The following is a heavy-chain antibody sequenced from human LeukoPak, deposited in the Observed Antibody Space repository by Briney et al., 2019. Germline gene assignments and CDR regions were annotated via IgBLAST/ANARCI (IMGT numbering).Heavy chain of an antibody. CDR1: GGSISSSTYY. V-gene: IGHV4-39*01. CDR3: ARLQYCTDGVCSFAFDI. D-gene: IGHD2-8*01. J-gene: IGHJ3*02. CDR2: IYYSGST. Sequence: PSETLSLTXTVSGGSISSSTYYCVWIRQPPGKGLEWIGSIYYSGSTYYNPSLKSRVTISGDTSKNQFSLKLNSVTAADTAVYYCARLQYCTDGVCSFAFDIWGQGTMVTVSS.